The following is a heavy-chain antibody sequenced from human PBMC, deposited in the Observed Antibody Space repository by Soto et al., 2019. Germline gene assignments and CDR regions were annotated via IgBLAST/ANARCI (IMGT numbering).Heavy chain of an antibody. CDR2: IIPIFGTA. Sequence: ASVKVSCKASGGTFSSYAISWVRQAPGQGLEWTGGIIPIFGTANYAQKFQGRVTITADESTSTAYMELSSLRSEDTAVYYCARARGSSSSRGRFDPWGQGTLVTVSS. CDR3: ARARGSSSSRGRFDP. V-gene: IGHV1-69*13. D-gene: IGHD6-6*01. J-gene: IGHJ5*02. CDR1: GGTFSSYA.